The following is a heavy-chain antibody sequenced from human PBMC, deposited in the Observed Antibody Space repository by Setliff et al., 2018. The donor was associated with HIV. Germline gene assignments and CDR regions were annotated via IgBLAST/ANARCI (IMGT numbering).Heavy chain of an antibody. Sequence: ASVKVSCKASGYTFTSYGISWVRQAPGQGLEWMGWISAANGDTNFAQKFQGRVTMTTDTLTSTAYMELRSLRSDDTAVYYCATGPTMVTSKGFWFFDLWGRGTLVTVSS. D-gene: IGHD4-17*01. V-gene: IGHV1-18*01. CDR3: ATGPTMVTSKGFWFFDL. J-gene: IGHJ2*01. CDR1: GYTFTSYG. CDR2: ISAANGDT.